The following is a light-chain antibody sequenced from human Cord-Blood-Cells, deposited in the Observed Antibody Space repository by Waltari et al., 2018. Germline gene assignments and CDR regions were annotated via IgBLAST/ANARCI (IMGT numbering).Light chain of an antibody. CDR1: SSDVGGYNY. CDR3: SSYTSSSTYV. V-gene: IGLV2-14*01. J-gene: IGLJ1*01. Sequence: QSALTQPASVSGSPGQSITISCTGTSSDVGGYNYVSWYQQHPGKAPKLMIYEVSNRPSGVSNRFSGTKSGNTASLTSSGLQAEDDADYYCSSYTSSSTYVFGTGTKVTVL. CDR2: EVS.